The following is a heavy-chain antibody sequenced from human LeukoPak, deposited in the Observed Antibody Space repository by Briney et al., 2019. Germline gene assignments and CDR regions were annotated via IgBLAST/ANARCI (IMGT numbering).Heavy chain of an antibody. Sequence: GGSLRLSCAASGFTFSDHYMDWVRQAPGKGLQWVGRTRNKANSYTTEYAASVKGRFTISRDDSKNSLYLHMNSLKTEDTAVYYCARGITFGGEYYFDYWGQGTLVTVSS. CDR1: GFTFSDHY. J-gene: IGHJ4*02. CDR2: TRNKANSYTT. CDR3: ARGITFGGEYYFDY. D-gene: IGHD3-16*01. V-gene: IGHV3-72*01.